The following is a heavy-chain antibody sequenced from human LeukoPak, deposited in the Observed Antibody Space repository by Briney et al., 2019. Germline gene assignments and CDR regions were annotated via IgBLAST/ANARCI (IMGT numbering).Heavy chain of an antibody. Sequence: SETLSLTCAVSGGSISSSNWWSWVRQPPGKGREWIGEIYHSGSTNYNPSLKSRVTISVDKSKNQFSLKLSSVTAADTAVYYCARVGSSSWYGLFDYWGQGTLVTVSS. CDR3: ARVGSSSWYGLFDY. D-gene: IGHD6-13*01. V-gene: IGHV4-4*02. CDR1: GGSISSSNW. CDR2: IYHSGST. J-gene: IGHJ4*02.